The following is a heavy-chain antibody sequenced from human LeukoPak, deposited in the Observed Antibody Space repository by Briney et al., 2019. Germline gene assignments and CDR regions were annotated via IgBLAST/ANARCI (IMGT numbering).Heavy chain of an antibody. CDR2: INSDGSST. J-gene: IGHJ4*02. V-gene: IGHV3-74*01. CDR1: GFTFSSYW. D-gene: IGHD5-18*01. Sequence: PGGSLRLSCAASGFTFSSYWMHWVRQAPGKGLVWVSRINSDGSSTSYADSVKGRFTISRDNAKNTLYLQMNSLRAEDTAVYYCARGTGYSVVDYWGQGTLVTVSS. CDR3: ARGTGYSVVDY.